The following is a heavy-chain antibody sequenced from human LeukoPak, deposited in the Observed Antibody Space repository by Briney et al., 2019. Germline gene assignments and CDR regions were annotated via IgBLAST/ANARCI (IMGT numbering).Heavy chain of an antibody. J-gene: IGHJ4*02. V-gene: IGHV3-15*01. CDR3: ARVFYLYHPPLGY. D-gene: IGHD2/OR15-2a*01. Sequence: GGSLRLSCAASGFTFSNAWMSWVRQAPGKGLEWVGRIKSKTDGGTTDYAAPVKGRFTISRDDSKNTLYLQMNSLRAEDTAVYYCARVFYLYHPPLGYWGQGTLVTVSS. CDR1: GFTFSNAW. CDR2: IKSKTDGGTT.